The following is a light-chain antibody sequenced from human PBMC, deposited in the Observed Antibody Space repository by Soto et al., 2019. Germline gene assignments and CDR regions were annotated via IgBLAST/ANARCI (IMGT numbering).Light chain of an antibody. Sequence: DIQMTQSPSSLSASVGDRVTITCRASQSISSHLHWYQQKLGKAPKLLIYAASSLQSGVPSRFSGSGSGTDFTLTISSLQPEDFATYYCQQSYSTPPTFGQGTKVEIK. V-gene: IGKV1-39*01. J-gene: IGKJ1*01. CDR3: QQSYSTPPT. CDR2: AAS. CDR1: QSISSH.